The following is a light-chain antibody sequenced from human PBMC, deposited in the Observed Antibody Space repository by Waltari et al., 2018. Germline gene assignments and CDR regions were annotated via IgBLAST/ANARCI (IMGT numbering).Light chain of an antibody. CDR3: QQTYSTPWT. CDR1: QSVSSY. Sequence: DIQMTQSPSSLSASVGDTVTITCRASQSVSSYLNWYQQKPGEAPKLLIYGASSLQSGVPSRFSGSGSETHFTLTISSLQPEDFASYFCQQTYSTPWTFGQGVKVEIK. V-gene: IGKV1-39*01. J-gene: IGKJ1*01. CDR2: GAS.